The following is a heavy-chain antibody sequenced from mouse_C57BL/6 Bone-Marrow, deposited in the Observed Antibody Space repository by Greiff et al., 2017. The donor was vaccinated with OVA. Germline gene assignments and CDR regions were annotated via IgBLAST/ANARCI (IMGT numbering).Heavy chain of an antibody. J-gene: IGHJ3*01. D-gene: IGHD1-1*01. Sequence: VQLQQSGPELVKPGASVKISCKASGYSFTGYYMNWVKQSPEKSLEWIGEINPSTGGTTYNQKFKAKATLTVDKSSSTAYMQLKSLTSKDSAVYYCAPHYYGSPWFAYWGQGTLVTVSA. CDR2: INPSTGGT. CDR3: APHYYGSPWFAY. V-gene: IGHV1-42*01. CDR1: GYSFTGYY.